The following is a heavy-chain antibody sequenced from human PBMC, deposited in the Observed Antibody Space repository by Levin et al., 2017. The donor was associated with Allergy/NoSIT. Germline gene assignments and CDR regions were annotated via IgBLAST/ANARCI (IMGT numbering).Heavy chain of an antibody. Sequence: SETLSLTCTVSGGSISSGSYYWSWIRQPAGKGLEWIGRIYTSGSTNYNPSLKSRVTISVDTSKNQFSLKLSSVTAADTAVYYCAGWLPGDAGVYWGQGTLVTVSS. CDR1: GGSISSGSYY. CDR2: IYTSGST. CDR3: AGWLPGDAGVY. J-gene: IGHJ4*02. V-gene: IGHV4-61*02. D-gene: IGHD3-10*01.